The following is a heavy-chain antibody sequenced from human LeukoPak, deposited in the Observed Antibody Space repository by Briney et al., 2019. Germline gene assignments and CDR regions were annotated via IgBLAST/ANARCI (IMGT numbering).Heavy chain of an antibody. D-gene: IGHD5-12*01. CDR3: ARYSGYGYFDY. Sequence: PSETLSLTCTVSGGSISSYYWRWIRQPPGKGLEWIGYIYYSGSTNYNPSLKSRVTISVDTSKNQFSLRLSSVTAADTAVYYCARYSGYGYFDYWGQGTLVTVSS. J-gene: IGHJ4*02. CDR1: GGSISSYY. V-gene: IGHV4-59*01. CDR2: IYYSGST.